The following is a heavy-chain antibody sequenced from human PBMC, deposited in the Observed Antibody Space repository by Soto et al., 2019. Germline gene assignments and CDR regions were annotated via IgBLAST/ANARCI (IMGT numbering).Heavy chain of an antibody. CDR3: ARGRRGDYVPFDY. V-gene: IGHV4-39*07. CDR2: LFYTGHT. D-gene: IGHD4-17*01. CDR1: GHSMSNTDYF. J-gene: IGHJ4*02. Sequence: PSETLSLTCTVSGHSMSNTDYFWGWIRQTPWSDLQWIGSLFYTGHTYYNPSLLSRVTISVDTSKNQFSLKLSSVTAADTAVYYCARGRRGDYVPFDYWGQGTLVTV.